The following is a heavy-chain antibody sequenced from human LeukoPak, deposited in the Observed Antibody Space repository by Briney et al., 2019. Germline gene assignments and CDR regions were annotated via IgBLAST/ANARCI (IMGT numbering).Heavy chain of an antibody. V-gene: IGHV4-59*08. D-gene: IGHD3-22*01. J-gene: IGHJ4*02. CDR1: GGSISSYY. Sequence: SETLSLTCTVSGGSISSYYWSWIRQPPGKGLEWIGYIYYSGSTNYNPSLKSRVTISVDTSKNQFSLELSSVTAADTAVYYCARGGYSSGYYCYFDYWGQGTLVTVSS. CDR2: IYYSGST. CDR3: ARGGYSSGYYCYFDY.